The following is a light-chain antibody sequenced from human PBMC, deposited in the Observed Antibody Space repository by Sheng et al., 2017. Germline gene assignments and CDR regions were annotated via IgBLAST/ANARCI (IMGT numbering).Light chain of an antibody. CDR1: QGISSY. J-gene: IGKJ4*01. Sequence: DIQMTQSPSSVSASVGDRVSISCRASQGISSYLAWYQQKPGKAPEVLIYPASSLQSGVPSRFSGSGSGTDFTLTISSLQPEDFVTYFCQQAHSFPLTFGGGTKVEIK. CDR3: QQAHSFPLT. CDR2: PAS. V-gene: IGKV1-12*01.